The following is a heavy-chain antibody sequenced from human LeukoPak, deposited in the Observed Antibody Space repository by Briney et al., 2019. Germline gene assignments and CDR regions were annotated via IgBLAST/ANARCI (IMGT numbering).Heavy chain of an antibody. CDR1: GGSFSGYY. V-gene: IGHV4-34*03. CDR2: INHSGST. Sequence: SETLSLTCAVYGGSFSGYYWSWIHQPPGKGLEWIGEINHSGSTNYNPSLKSRVTISVDTSKNQFSLKLSSVTAADTAVYYCSGSYLYYYYYYMHVWGKGTTVTISS. D-gene: IGHD1-26*01. J-gene: IGHJ6*03. CDR3: SGSYLYYYYYYMHV.